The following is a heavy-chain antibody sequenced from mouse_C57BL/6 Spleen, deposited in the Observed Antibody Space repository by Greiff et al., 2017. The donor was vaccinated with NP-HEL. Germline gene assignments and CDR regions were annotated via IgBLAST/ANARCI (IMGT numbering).Heavy chain of an antibody. CDR2: INPGSGGT. D-gene: IGHD3-3*01. CDR1: GYAFTNYL. V-gene: IGHV1-54*01. Sequence: VQLQQSGAELVRPGTSVKVSCKASGYAFTNYLIEWVKQRPGQGLEWIGVINPGSGGTNYNEKFKGKATLTADKSSSTAYMQLSSLTSEDSAVYFCARVGQGFAYWGQGTLVTVSA. CDR3: ARVGQGFAY. J-gene: IGHJ3*01.